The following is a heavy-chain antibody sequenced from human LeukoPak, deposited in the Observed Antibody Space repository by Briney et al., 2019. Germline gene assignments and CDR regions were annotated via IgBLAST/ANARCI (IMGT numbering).Heavy chain of an antibody. Sequence: GGSLRLSCAASGFTFGNYAMTWVRQAPGEGLEWVSSISGSGGSPIYADSVKGRFTISRDNSKSTLYLQMNSLRAEDTAIYYCAKEKYFVVVTGGFDYWGQGTLVTVSS. CDR3: AKEKYFVVVTGGFDY. V-gene: IGHV3-23*01. J-gene: IGHJ4*02. CDR2: ISGSGGSP. D-gene: IGHD2-21*02. CDR1: GFTFGNYA.